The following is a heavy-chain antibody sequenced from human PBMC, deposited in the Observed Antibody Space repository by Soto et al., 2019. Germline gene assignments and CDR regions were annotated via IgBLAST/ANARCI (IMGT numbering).Heavy chain of an antibody. CDR1: GYTFTSYG. CDR3: ARGIATGQLDP. V-gene: IGHV1-18*04. D-gene: IGHD2-15*01. Sequence: ASVKVSCKASGYTFTSYGISWVRQAPGQRLEWMGWINPDNGNTKSSQKFQDRVTITRDTSASTAYMDLSSLRSEDTAVYYCARGIATGQLDPWGQGTLVTVSS. J-gene: IGHJ5*02. CDR2: INPDNGNT.